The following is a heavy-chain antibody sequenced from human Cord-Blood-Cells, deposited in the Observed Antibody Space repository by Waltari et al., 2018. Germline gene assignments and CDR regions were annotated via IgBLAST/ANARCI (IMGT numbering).Heavy chain of an antibody. CDR1: GPTFRSYA. J-gene: IGHJ3*02. CDR2: IIPIFGTA. Sequence: QVQLVQSVAGVNSPGSSVQVSCKAPGPTFRSYAICWVRQAPAQGLQWMGGIIPIFGTANYAQKSQGRVTITADESASTAYMELSSLRSEDTAVYYCARTATTVVTEDDAFDIWGQGTMVTVSS. V-gene: IGHV1-69*01. CDR3: ARTATTVVTEDDAFDI. D-gene: IGHD4-17*01.